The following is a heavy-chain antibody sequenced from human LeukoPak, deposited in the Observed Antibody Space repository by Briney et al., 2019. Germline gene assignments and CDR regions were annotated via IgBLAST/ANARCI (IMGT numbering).Heavy chain of an antibody. CDR1: RYTFTDYY. CDR2: INPNSGGT. CDR3: ARGGLSLGYCSSSSCLDWFDP. D-gene: IGHD2-2*01. V-gene: IGHV1-2*02. Sequence: ASVKVSCKASRYTFTDYYMHWVRQAPGQGLEWMGWINPNSGGTNYAQKFQGRVTMTRDTSISTAYMELSRLRSDATAVYYCARGGLSLGYCSSSSCLDWFDPRGQGTLVTVSS. J-gene: IGHJ5*02.